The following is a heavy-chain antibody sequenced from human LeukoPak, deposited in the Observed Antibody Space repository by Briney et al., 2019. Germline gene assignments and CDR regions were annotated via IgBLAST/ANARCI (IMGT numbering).Heavy chain of an antibody. V-gene: IGHV3-23*01. D-gene: IGHD1-26*01. CDR3: AKDLGSGSYLDY. Sequence: GGSLRLSCTASGFTFSSYAMSWVRQAPGKGLEWVSAISGSGGSTYYADSVKGRFTISRDNSKNTLYLQMNSLRAEDTAVYYCAKDLGSGSYLDYWGQGTLVTVSS. J-gene: IGHJ4*02. CDR1: GFTFSSYA. CDR2: ISGSGGST.